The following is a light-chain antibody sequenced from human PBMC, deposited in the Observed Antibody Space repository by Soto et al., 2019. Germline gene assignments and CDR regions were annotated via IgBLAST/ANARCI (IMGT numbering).Light chain of an antibody. CDR2: GAS. CDR1: QGLSSW. J-gene: IGKJ3*01. CDR3: QQANSFPFT. Sequence: DIQMTQSPSSVSASVGDRVTITCRASQGLSSWLAWYQQKPGKAPKLLTSGASNLQSGVPARFSGSGSGTDFTLTISSLQPEDFATYFCQQANSFPFTFGPGTKVDI. V-gene: IGKV1-12*01.